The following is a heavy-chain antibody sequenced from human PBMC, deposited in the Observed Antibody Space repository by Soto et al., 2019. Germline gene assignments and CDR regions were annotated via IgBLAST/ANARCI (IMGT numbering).Heavy chain of an antibody. J-gene: IGHJ6*03. CDR1: GGSFSGYY. D-gene: IGHD4-17*01. CDR3: ASGATANYYYYMDV. CDR2: INHSGST. V-gene: IGHV4-34*01. Sequence: PSETLSLTCAVYGGSFSGYYWSWIRQPPGKGLEWIGEINHSGSTNYNPSLKSRVTISVDTSKNQFSLKLSSVTAADTAVYYCASGATANYYYYMDVWGKGTTVTVSS.